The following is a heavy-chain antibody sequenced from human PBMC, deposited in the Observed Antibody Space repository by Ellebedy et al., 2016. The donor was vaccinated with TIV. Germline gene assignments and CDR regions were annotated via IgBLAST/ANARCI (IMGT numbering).Heavy chain of an antibody. V-gene: IGHV4-39*01. CDR3: ARQSPFSNWFDP. J-gene: IGHJ5*02. CDR1: GGSISSYY. Sequence: GSLRLXXTVSGGSISSYYWSWIRQPPGKGLEWIGSIYYSGSTYYNPSLKSRVTISVDTSKNQFSLKLSSVTAADTAVYYCARQSPFSNWFDPWGQGTLVTVSS. CDR2: IYYSGST.